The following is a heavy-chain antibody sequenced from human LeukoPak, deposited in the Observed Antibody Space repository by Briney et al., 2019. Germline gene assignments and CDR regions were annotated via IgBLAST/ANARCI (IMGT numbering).Heavy chain of an antibody. J-gene: IGHJ3*02. V-gene: IGHV1-18*01. CDR3: VKTYYYDSSAYSADAFDI. Sequence: ASVKVSCKASGYTFTSYGITWVRQAPGQGLEWMGWISAYNGNTNYAQKVQGRVSMTTDTSTSTAYMELRSLRSDDTAVYYCVKTYYYDSSAYSADAFDIWGQGTMVTVSS. CDR1: GYTFTSYG. CDR2: ISAYNGNT. D-gene: IGHD3-22*01.